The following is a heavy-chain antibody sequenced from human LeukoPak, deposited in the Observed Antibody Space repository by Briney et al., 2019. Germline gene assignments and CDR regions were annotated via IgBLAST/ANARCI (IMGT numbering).Heavy chain of an antibody. CDR1: GYTFTSYG. J-gene: IGHJ4*02. V-gene: IGHV1-18*01. D-gene: IGHD3-10*01. Sequence: ASVKVSCKASGYTFTSYGISWVRQAPGQGLEWMGWISAYNGNTNYAQKLQGRVTMTTDTSTSTAYMELRSLRSDDTAVYYCARDLYYYGSGGYYRFDYWGQGTLVTVSS. CDR3: ARDLYYYGSGGYYRFDY. CDR2: ISAYNGNT.